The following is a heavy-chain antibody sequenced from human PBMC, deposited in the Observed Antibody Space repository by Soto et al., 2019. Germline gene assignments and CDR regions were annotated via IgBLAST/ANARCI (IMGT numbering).Heavy chain of an antibody. CDR1: VFTFSIFS. V-gene: IGHV3-64D*06. D-gene: IGHD4-17*01. CDR2: ISSNGDST. CDR3: VHPRSTVQIPPT. J-gene: IGHJ5*02. Sequence: WWSLRLSCAASVFTFSIFSMHWLRQAPGKGLEYVSGISSNGDSTYYADSVKGRFTISRDNSKNTLYLQMSSLRAVDTAVYYCVHPRSTVQIPPTWGQGTLVTVSS.